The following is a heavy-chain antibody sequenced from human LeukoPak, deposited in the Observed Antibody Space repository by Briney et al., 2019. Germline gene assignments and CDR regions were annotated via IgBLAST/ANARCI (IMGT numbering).Heavy chain of an antibody. Sequence: SETLYLTCTVSGGSISSYYWSWIRQPAGKGLEWVGRIYTTGSTNYNPSLKSRVTMSVDTSKNQFSLKLSSVTAADTAVYYCARQDFDSNYFDYWGQGTLVTASS. J-gene: IGHJ4*02. CDR3: ARQDFDSNYFDY. CDR2: IYTTGST. V-gene: IGHV4-4*07. D-gene: IGHD4-11*01. CDR1: GGSISSYY.